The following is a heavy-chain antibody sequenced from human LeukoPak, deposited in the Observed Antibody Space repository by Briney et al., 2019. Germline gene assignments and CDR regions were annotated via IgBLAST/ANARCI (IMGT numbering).Heavy chain of an antibody. Sequence: GGSLRLSCVASGFTFSSSDMHWVRQATGKGLEWVSAIGTAGDTYYPGSVKGRFTISRENAKNSLYLQMNSLRVGDTAVYYCARLQSAAFDIWGQGTMVTVSS. D-gene: IGHD4-11*01. CDR1: GFTFSSSD. V-gene: IGHV3-13*01. CDR3: ARLQSAAFDI. J-gene: IGHJ3*02. CDR2: IGTAGDT.